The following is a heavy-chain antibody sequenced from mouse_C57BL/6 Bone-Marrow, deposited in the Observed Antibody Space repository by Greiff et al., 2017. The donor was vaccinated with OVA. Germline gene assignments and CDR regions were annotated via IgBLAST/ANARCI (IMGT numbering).Heavy chain of an antibody. D-gene: IGHD6-1*02. CDR1: GYTFTSYW. Sequence: VQLQQSGAELVMPGASVKLSCKASGYTFTSYWMHWVKQRPGQGLEWIGEIDPSDSYTNYNQKFKGKSTLTVEKSSSTAYMQLSSLTSEDSAVYYCARGETGRHWYFDVWGTGTTVTVSS. CDR3: ARGETGRHWYFDV. CDR2: IDPSDSYT. J-gene: IGHJ1*03. V-gene: IGHV1-69*01.